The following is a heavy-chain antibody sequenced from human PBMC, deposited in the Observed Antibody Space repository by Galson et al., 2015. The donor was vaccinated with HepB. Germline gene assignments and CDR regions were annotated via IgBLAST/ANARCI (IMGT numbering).Heavy chain of an antibody. Sequence: PALVKPTQTLTLTCTFSGFSLSTSGVGVGWIRQPPGKALEWLALIYWDDDKRYSPSLKSRLTITKDTSKNQVVLTMTNMDPVDTATYYCALNPSLNTIFDYWGQGTLVTVSS. CDR2: IYWDDDK. CDR1: GFSLSTSGVG. J-gene: IGHJ4*02. V-gene: IGHV2-5*02. D-gene: IGHD3-10*01. CDR3: ALNPSLNTIFDY.